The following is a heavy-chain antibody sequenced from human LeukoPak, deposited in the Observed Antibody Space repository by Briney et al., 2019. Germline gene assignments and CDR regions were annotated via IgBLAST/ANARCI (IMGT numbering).Heavy chain of an antibody. J-gene: IGHJ4*02. Sequence: PGGSLRLSCAASGFTFSSYGMHWVRQAPGKGLEWVAVISYDGSNKYYADSVKGRFTISRDNSKNTLYLQMNSLRAEDTAVYYCAKDQMYGSGSYWGQGTLVTVSS. V-gene: IGHV3-30*18. CDR3: AKDQMYGSGSY. D-gene: IGHD1-26*01. CDR1: GFTFSSYG. CDR2: ISYDGSNK.